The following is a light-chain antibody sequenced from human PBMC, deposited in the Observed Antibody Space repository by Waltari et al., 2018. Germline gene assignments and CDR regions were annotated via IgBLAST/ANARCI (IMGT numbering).Light chain of an antibody. J-gene: IGKJ1*01. CDR2: SAS. V-gene: IGKV1-39*01. CDR3: QQSYNDPTT. CDR1: QNIDNY. Sequence: DIQMTQSPSSLSASVGDRVTIACRASQNIDNYLSWYHQKPGEALRLLIFSASSPHSGVPSRFTGSGSETDFALTIGGLQPEDSGIYYCQQSYNDPTTFGQGTRVQV.